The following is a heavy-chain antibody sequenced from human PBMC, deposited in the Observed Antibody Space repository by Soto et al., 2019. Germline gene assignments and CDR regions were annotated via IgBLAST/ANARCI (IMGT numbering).Heavy chain of an antibody. V-gene: IGHV3-66*01. CDR2: IYSNGDT. D-gene: IGHD6-13*01. J-gene: IGHJ6*02. CDR1: GITVSNNY. Sequence: EVQLVESGGGLVQPGGSLRLSCAASGITVSNNYMSWVRQAPGKGVECVSLIYSNGDTRYADSVKGRFTISRDNSKNTVYLQMDSRRAEDTAVYYCARGPPGIASAGGGWGQGTTVTVSS. CDR3: ARGPPGIASAGGG.